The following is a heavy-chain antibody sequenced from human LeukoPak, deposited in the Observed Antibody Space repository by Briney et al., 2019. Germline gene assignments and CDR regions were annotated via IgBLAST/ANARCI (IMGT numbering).Heavy chain of an antibody. CDR3: ARDGTSTDDY. Sequence: GASVKVSCKASGYTFSKFGISWVRQAPGQGLEWMGWISGNNDNPNYGQNFQGRFTVTSDSSTSTAYMELRNLRSDDTAVYYCARDGTSTDDYWGQGTLVTVSS. J-gene: IGHJ4*02. CDR1: GYTFSKFG. D-gene: IGHD2-2*01. CDR2: ISGNNDNP. V-gene: IGHV1-18*01.